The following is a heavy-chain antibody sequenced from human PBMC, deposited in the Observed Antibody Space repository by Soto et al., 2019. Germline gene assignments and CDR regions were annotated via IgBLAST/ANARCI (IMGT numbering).Heavy chain of an antibody. CDR1: GYTFTSYG. V-gene: IGHV1-18*01. CDR2: ISAYNGNT. CDR3: ARDLGDSSSWYPYYFDY. J-gene: IGHJ4*02. Sequence: QVQLVQSGAEVKKPGASVKVSCKASGYTFTSYGISWVRQAPGQGLEWMGWISAYNGNTNYAQTLQGRVTMTTDTPTSTAYIELRSLRSDDTAVYYCARDLGDSSSWYPYYFDYWGQGTLVSVSS. D-gene: IGHD6-13*01.